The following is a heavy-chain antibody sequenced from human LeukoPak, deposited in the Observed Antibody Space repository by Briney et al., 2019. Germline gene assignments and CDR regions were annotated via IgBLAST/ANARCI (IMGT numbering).Heavy chain of an antibody. D-gene: IGHD3-10*01. CDR2: ISYDGSNK. Sequence: GGSLRLSCAASGFTFSRYGMHWVRQAPGKGLEWVAVISYDGSNKYYADSVKGRFTISRDNSKNTLYLQMNSLRAEDTAVYYCAKDRGLWFGELYRHPDYWGQGTLVTVSS. CDR1: GFTFSRYG. J-gene: IGHJ4*02. V-gene: IGHV3-30*18. CDR3: AKDRGLWFGELYRHPDY.